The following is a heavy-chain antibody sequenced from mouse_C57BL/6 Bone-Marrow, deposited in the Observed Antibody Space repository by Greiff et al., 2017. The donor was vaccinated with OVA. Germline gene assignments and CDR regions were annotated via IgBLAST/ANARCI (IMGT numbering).Heavy chain of an antibody. CDR2: ISSGGSYT. CDR1: GFTFSSYG. CDR3: ARPPFTTVVPYWYFDV. D-gene: IGHD1-1*01. J-gene: IGHJ1*03. V-gene: IGHV5-6*01. Sequence: EVKLAESGGDLVKPGGSLKLSCAASGFTFSSYGMSWVRQTPDKRLEWVATISSGGSYTYYPDSVKGRFTISRDNAKNTLYLQMSSLKSEDTAMYYCARPPFTTVVPYWYFDVWGTGTTVTVSS.